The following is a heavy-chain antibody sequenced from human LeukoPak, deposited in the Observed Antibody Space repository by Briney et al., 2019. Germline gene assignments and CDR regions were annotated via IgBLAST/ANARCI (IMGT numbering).Heavy chain of an antibody. CDR3: VRGDRYFFDF. Sequence: GGSLGLSCAASGFTFSSYEMNWVRQAPGRGLEWVSYIGNTGRTIYYADSVQGRFTISRDNAKNSLYLQMNGLRAEDTAIYYCVRGDRYFFDFWGQGTLVTVSS. CDR2: IGNTGRTI. CDR1: GFTFSSYE. J-gene: IGHJ4*02. V-gene: IGHV3-48*03. D-gene: IGHD1-14*01.